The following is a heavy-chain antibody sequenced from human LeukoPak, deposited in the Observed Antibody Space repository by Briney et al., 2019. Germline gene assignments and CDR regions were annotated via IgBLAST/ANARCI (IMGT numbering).Heavy chain of an antibody. V-gene: IGHV4-59*01. D-gene: IGHD6-19*01. CDR2: IYYSGST. Sequence: SETLSLTCTVSGGSISSDYWSWIRQPPGKGLEWIGYIYYSGSTNYNPSLKSRVTISVDTSKNQFSLKLSSVTAADTAVYYCARGVAVAGRFDYWGQGTLVTVSS. CDR3: ARGVAVAGRFDY. J-gene: IGHJ4*02. CDR1: GGSISSDY.